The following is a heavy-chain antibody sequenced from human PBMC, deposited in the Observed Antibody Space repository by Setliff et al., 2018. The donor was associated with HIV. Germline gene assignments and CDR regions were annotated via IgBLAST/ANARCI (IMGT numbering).Heavy chain of an antibody. Sequence: PGGSLRLSCAASVFTFSIHNMNWVRQAPGKGLEWLSYISSSSRTIYYADSVKGRFTISRDNAKNSLYLQMDSLRAEDTAVYYCARDGGMGVYYMDVWGKGTTVTVS. J-gene: IGHJ6*03. V-gene: IGHV3-48*01. D-gene: IGHD1-26*01. CDR3: ARDGGMGVYYMDV. CDR2: ISSSSRTI. CDR1: VFTFSIHN.